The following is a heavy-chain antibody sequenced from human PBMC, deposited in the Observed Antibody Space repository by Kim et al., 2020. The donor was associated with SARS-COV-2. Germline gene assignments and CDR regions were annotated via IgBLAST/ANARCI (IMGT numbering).Heavy chain of an antibody. J-gene: IGHJ5*02. V-gene: IGHV3-30*07. Sequence: ADSVKSRFTISRDNSKNTLYLQMNSLRAEDTAVYYCASDSSGYLSGWFDPWGQGTLVTVSS. D-gene: IGHD3-22*01. CDR3: ASDSSGYLSGWFDP.